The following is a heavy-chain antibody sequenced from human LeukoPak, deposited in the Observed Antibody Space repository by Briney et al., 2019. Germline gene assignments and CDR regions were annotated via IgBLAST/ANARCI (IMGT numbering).Heavy chain of an antibody. CDR3: ASRATVTTDRFWFDP. V-gene: IGHV3-53*01. J-gene: IGHJ5*02. CDR2: IYSGGST. D-gene: IGHD4-11*01. CDR1: GLTFNSHS. Sequence: GGSLRLSCVASGLTFNSHSMSWVRQAPGKGLKWVSVIYSGGSTYYADSVKGRFTISRDNSKNTLYLQMNSLRAEDTAVYYCASRATVTTDRFWFDPWGQGTLVTVSS.